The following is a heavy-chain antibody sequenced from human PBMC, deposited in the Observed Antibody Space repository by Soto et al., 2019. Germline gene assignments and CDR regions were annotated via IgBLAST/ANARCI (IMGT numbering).Heavy chain of an antibody. CDR2: TYYRSKGYN. V-gene: IGHV6-1*01. CDR1: GDSVPSNGAA. D-gene: IGHD6-13*01. Sequence: SQTLSLTCAISGDSVPSNGAAWNWIRQSPSRGLEWLGGTYYRSKGYNDYAVSVKSRITINPDTSKNQFSLPLNSVPPEDTAVYYCAREIAGAGRTYYSYGMDIWGQGTMVTVSS. CDR3: AREIAGAGRTYYSYGMDI. J-gene: IGHJ6*02.